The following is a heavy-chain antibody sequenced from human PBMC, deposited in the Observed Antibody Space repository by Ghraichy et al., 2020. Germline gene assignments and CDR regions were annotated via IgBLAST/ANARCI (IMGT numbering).Heavy chain of an antibody. CDR3: ATEFYHNGYNF. CDR1: GFTFSDAW. V-gene: IGHV3-15*01. D-gene: IGHD5-24*01. J-gene: IGHJ4*02. CDR2: IKSRTSGGTT. Sequence: GGSLRLSCVGSGFTFSDAWMTWVRQAPGQGLEWVGHIKSRTSGGTTDYAAPVKGSFTNSRADSKDTVYLQMNSVKTEDAAIYYCATEFYHNGYNFWGQGTLVTVSS.